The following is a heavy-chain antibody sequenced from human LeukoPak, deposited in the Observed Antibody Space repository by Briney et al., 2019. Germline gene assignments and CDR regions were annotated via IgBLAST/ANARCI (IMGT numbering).Heavy chain of an antibody. V-gene: IGHV3-73*01. CDR1: GFTFSGSA. D-gene: IGHD3-10*01. J-gene: IGHJ4*02. Sequence: GGSLRLSCAASGFTFSGSAMHWVRQASGKGLEWVGRIRSKANSYATAYAASVKGRFTISRDDSKNTAYLQMNSLKTEDTAVYYCTRPAHALFSPYYYEDDYWGQGTLVTVSS. CDR3: TRPAHALFSPYYYEDDY. CDR2: IRSKANSYAT.